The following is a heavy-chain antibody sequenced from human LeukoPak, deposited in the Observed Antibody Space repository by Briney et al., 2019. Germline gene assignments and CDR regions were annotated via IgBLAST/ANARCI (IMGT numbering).Heavy chain of an antibody. D-gene: IGHD3-22*01. J-gene: IGHJ3*02. V-gene: IGHV3-30*04. CDR3: AKSWNYYDSSGDDALDI. CDR2: ISYDGSAK. Sequence: GGSLRLSCAASGFTYSSFAMHWVRQAPGKGLEWVAIISYDGSAKYYADSVKGRFTISRDNSKNTLYLQMNSLRVEDTAVYYCAKSWNYYDSSGDDALDIWGQGTMVTVSS. CDR1: GFTYSSFA.